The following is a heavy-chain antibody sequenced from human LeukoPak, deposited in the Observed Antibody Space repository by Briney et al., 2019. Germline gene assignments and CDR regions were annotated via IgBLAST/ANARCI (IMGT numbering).Heavy chain of an antibody. CDR1: GLTFSTSG. Sequence: PGGSLRLSCTTSGLTFSTSGSNWVRQAPGKGLEWVASIGPTGFDRYHADSIKGRFTISRDNANNFLYLQMDSLRAEDTAVYYCATETNGRHYDYWGQGTLLTVSS. V-gene: IGHV3-21*06. J-gene: IGHJ4*02. D-gene: IGHD1-14*01. CDR2: IGPTGFDR. CDR3: ATETNGRHYDY.